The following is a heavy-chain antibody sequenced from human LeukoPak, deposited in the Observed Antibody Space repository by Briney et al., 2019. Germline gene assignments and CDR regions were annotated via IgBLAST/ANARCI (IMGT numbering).Heavy chain of an antibody. CDR1: GGSISSSNW. V-gene: IGHV4-4*02. Sequence: PSETLSLTCAVSGGSISSSNWWSWVRHPPGKGLEWIGEIYHSGSTNYNPSLKSRVTISVDKSKNQFSLKLSSVTAADTAVYYCASKSSIAARPFDYWGQGTLVTVSS. D-gene: IGHD6-6*01. CDR3: ASKSSIAARPFDY. J-gene: IGHJ4*02. CDR2: IYHSGST.